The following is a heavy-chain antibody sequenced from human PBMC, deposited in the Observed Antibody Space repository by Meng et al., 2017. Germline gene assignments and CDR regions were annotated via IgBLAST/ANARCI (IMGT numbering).Heavy chain of an antibody. CDR1: GGSSGSSSYY. Sequence: QLQLQGRGPGLVKPSAALSLPCIVSGGSSGSSSYYWGWIRQPPGKGLEWIGSIYYSGSTYYNPSLKSRVTISVDTSKNQFSLKLSSVTAADTAVYYCARVPYYGSGSYQYNWFDPWGQGTLVTVSS. CDR2: IYYSGST. D-gene: IGHD3-10*01. V-gene: IGHV4-39*07. CDR3: ARVPYYGSGSYQYNWFDP. J-gene: IGHJ5*02.